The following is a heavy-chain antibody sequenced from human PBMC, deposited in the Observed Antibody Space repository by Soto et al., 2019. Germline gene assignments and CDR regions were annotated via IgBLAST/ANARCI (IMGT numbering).Heavy chain of an antibody. Sequence: QVRLVQSGTEVKKPGSSVKVSCKAAGGPFSTSTISWVRQAPGQGLEWMGGIIPIFGTANYAQKFQGRVTITADESTSTVFMDLSSLRSEDTAVYYCRSSTDYYDSSEDWFDPWGQGTLVTVSS. CDR2: IIPIFGTA. CDR3: RSSTDYYDSSEDWFDP. D-gene: IGHD3-22*01. V-gene: IGHV1-69*01. J-gene: IGHJ5*02. CDR1: GGPFSTST.